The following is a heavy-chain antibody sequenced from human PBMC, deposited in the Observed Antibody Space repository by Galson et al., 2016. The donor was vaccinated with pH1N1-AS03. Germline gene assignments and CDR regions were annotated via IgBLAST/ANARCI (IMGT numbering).Heavy chain of an antibody. J-gene: IGHJ4*02. Sequence: TLSLTCTVSGGSISSYYWSWIRQPPGKRLEWIGYIYYNGPANYNPSLDSRVTLSADKSKKQFFLNLTSVTAADTAVYFCTRGGTYSSSSPAYFGYWGQGTLVTVSS. CDR1: GGSISSYY. V-gene: IGHV4-59*01. CDR2: IYYNGPA. D-gene: IGHD6-6*01. CDR3: TRGGTYSSSSPAYFGY.